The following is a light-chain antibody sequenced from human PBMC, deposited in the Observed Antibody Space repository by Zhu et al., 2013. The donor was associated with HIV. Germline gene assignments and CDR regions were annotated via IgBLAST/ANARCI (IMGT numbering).Light chain of an antibody. V-gene: IGKV1-5*03. CDR2: KAS. J-gene: IGKJ5*01. Sequence: DIQMTQSPSTLSASVGDRVTITCRASQYISSWLAWYQQKPGKAPKLLIYKASTLESGVPSRFSGSGSGTEFTLTISRLQPDDFAIYYCQQSDSSPITFGQGTRLEIK. CDR3: QQSDSSPIT. CDR1: QYISSW.